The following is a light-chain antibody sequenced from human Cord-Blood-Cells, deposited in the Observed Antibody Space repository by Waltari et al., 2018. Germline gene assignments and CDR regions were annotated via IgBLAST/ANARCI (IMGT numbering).Light chain of an antibody. CDR3: QQYGSSFT. V-gene: IGKV3-20*01. J-gene: IGKJ3*01. CDR1: QSVSSSY. Sequence: EIVLTQSPGTLSLSPGERATLSCRASQSVSSSYLAWYQQKPGQAPRLLIYGASSRATGSPDRVSGRGSGTDFTLTISRLEPEDFAVYYCQQYGSSFTFGPGTKVDIK. CDR2: GAS.